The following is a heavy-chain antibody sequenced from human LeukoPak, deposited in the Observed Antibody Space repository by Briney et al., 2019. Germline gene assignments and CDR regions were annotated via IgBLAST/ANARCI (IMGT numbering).Heavy chain of an antibody. J-gene: IGHJ4*02. D-gene: IGHD3-9*01. CDR3: ARGGTYYDILTGYYTAWYFDY. CDR1: GFTFSSYW. CDR2: IKQDGSEK. V-gene: IGHV3-7*04. Sequence: GGSLRLSCAASGFTFSSYWMSWVRQAPGKGLEWVANIKQDGSEKYYVDSVKGRFTISRDNAKNSLYLQMNSLRPEDTAVYYCARGGTYYDILTGYYTAWYFDYWGQGTLVTVSS.